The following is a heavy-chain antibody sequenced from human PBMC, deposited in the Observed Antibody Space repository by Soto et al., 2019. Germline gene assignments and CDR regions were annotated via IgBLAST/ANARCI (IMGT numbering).Heavy chain of an antibody. J-gene: IGHJ4*02. Sequence: DVQLLESGGGLVQPGGSLRLSCEASGFTFSSCAMSWVRQAPGKGLEWVSAISGSGGSTYYADSVKGRFTISRDNSKNTVYLKMNSLRADDTAVYYCAKDILSTAGYSVTIWAFDYWGQGTLVTASS. CDR1: GFTFSSCA. V-gene: IGHV3-23*01. CDR2: ISGSGGST. D-gene: IGHD5-12*01. CDR3: AKDILSTAGYSVTIWAFDY.